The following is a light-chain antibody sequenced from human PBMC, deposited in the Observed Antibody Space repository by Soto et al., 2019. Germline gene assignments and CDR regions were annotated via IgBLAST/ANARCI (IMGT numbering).Light chain of an antibody. Sequence: IQLTQSPSSLSASVGDRVTITCRASQGISNYLAWYQQKPWKAPKLLLYAASTLQNGVPSRFSCSVSGTDLALTISSLQPEDFATYYCQQLNYYTRTFGTGTKLAVK. V-gene: IGKV1-9*01. CDR2: AAS. CDR1: QGISNY. CDR3: QQLNYYTRT. J-gene: IGKJ3*01.